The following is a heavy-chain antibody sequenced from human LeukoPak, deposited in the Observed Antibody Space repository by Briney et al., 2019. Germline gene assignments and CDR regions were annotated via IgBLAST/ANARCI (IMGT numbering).Heavy chain of an antibody. J-gene: IGHJ4*02. CDR3: ARDRSGYSEYYFDY. V-gene: IGHV4-59*01. CDR1: GGSISSDY. Sequence: PSETLSLTCTVSGGSISSDYWSWIRQPPGKGLEYIGFIYSSGTSNYNPSLKSRVTMSVDTSKIQFSLKLSSVTAADTAVYYCARDRSGYSEYYFDYWGQGSLVTVSS. CDR2: IYSSGTS. D-gene: IGHD5-12*01.